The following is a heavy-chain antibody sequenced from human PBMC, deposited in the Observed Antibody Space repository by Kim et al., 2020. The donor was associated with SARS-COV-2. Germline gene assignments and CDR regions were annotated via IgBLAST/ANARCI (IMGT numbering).Heavy chain of an antibody. J-gene: IGHJ5*02. V-gene: IGHV1-24*01. CDR3: ATGPGIVVGGWVDP. CDR1: GYTLIEIS. CDR2: FDPEDAET. Sequence: ASVKVSCKVSGYTLIEISMHWVRQAPGKGLEWMGGFDPEDAETIYAQKFQGRVTMTEDTSTDTAYMELSSLRSEDTAVYYCATGPGIVVGGWVDPWGQGTLVTVSS. D-gene: IGHD3-22*01.